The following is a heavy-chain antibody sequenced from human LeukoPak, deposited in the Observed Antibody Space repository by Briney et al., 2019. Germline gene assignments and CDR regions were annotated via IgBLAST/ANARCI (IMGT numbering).Heavy chain of an antibody. CDR3: ARDPLTTWYGGFDY. Sequence: PGGSLRLSCAASGFTFSSYWMHWARQAPGKGLVWVSRINSDGSSTSYADSVKGRFTISRDNAKNTLYLQMNSLRAEDTAVYYCARDPLTTWYGGFDYWGQGTLVSVSS. V-gene: IGHV3-74*01. J-gene: IGHJ4*02. CDR1: GFTFSSYW. D-gene: IGHD4-23*01. CDR2: INSDGSST.